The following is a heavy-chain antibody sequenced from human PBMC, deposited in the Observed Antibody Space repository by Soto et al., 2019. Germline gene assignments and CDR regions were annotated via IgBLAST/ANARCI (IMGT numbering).Heavy chain of an antibody. CDR2: IYHSGNT. CDR3: ASDRDGLGYGTDYYASRGHPAGAFDI. D-gene: IGHD3-22*01. J-gene: IGHJ3*02. V-gene: IGHV4-38-2*01. CDR1: GYSISLGYY. Sequence: SETLSLTFAVYGYSISLGYYWGWIRQPPGKGLEWIGSIYHSGNTYYNPSLKSRVSISLDTSQNHFSLELTSVTAADTAVYYCASDRDGLGYGTDYYASRGHPAGAFDIWGQGTMVTVSS.